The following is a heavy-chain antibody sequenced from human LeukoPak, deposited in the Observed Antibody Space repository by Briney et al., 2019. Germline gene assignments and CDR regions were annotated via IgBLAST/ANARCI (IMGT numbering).Heavy chain of an antibody. CDR3: ARVSCTGGSCKPYSYYDMDV. J-gene: IGHJ6*02. CDR1: GFTFSFSTYG. D-gene: IGHD2-15*01. Sequence: GGSLRLSCAASGFTFSFSTYGMHWVRQAPGKGLEWVAIIWYDGSDKYYADSVKGRFTVSRDNSKNTLYLQMNSLRAEDTAVYYCARVSCTGGSCKPYSYYDMDVWGQGTTVTVSS. CDR2: IWYDGSDK. V-gene: IGHV3-33*01.